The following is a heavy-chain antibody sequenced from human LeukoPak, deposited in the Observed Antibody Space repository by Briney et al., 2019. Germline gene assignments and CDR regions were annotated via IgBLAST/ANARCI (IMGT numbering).Heavy chain of an antibody. CDR3: ARGAYSSGWAYFDY. D-gene: IGHD6-19*01. CDR1: GFSFGSEA. Sequence: GGSLRLSCVVSGFSFGSEAMSWVRQAPGRGLEWVSSISPGGGTTYYADSVKGRFTISRDNSKNTLYLQMNSLRAEDTAVYYCARGAYSSGWAYFDYWGQGTLVTVSS. J-gene: IGHJ4*02. V-gene: IGHV3-23*01. CDR2: ISPGGGTT.